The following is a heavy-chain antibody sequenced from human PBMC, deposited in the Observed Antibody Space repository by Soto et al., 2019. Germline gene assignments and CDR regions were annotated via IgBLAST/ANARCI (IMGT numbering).Heavy chain of an antibody. Sequence: PSETLSLTCTVSGGSISSSSHYWGWIRQPPGKGLEWIGSIYYSGSTYYNTSLRSRLTISVDTSKNQFSLRLSSVTAADTAVYYCASHVPRGSMVQAVIYYFGYWGQGTLVTVSS. CDR2: IYYSGST. CDR3: ASHVPRGSMVQAVIYYFGY. CDR1: GGSISSSSHY. D-gene: IGHD3-10*01. V-gene: IGHV4-39*01. J-gene: IGHJ4*02.